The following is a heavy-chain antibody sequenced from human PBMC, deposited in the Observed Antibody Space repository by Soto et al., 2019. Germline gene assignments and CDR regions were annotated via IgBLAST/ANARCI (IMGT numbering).Heavy chain of an antibody. CDR3: ARSRLGVVVAANPNWFDP. CDR2: TYYRSKWYN. V-gene: IGHV6-1*01. J-gene: IGHJ5*02. CDR1: GDSVSSNSAA. D-gene: IGHD2-15*01. Sequence: KQSQTLSLTCAISGDSVSSNSAAWNRIRQSPSRGLEWLGRTYYRSKWYNDYAVSVKSRITINPDTSKNQFSLQLNSVTPEDTAVYYCARSRLGVVVAANPNWFDPWGQGTLVTVSS.